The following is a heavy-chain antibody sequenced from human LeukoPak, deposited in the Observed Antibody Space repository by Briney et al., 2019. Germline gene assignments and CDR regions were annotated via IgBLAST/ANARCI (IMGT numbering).Heavy chain of an antibody. Sequence: PGGSLRLSCAASGITFSDHYMSWIRQAPGEGLEWVAHISSSGSTIEYADSVKGRFAISRDNAKNSLYLQMISLSVEDTAVYYCAREVRYTSGWYVYYYFDYWGQGTLVTVSS. J-gene: IGHJ4*02. CDR2: ISSSGSTI. D-gene: IGHD6-13*01. CDR1: GITFSDHY. CDR3: AREVRYTSGWYVYYYFDY. V-gene: IGHV3-11*01.